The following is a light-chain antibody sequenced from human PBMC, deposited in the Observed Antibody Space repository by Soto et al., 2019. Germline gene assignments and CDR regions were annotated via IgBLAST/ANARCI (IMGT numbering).Light chain of an antibody. CDR3: MQDTHWPWK. V-gene: IGKV2-30*01. CDR1: QSLVYSDGNTY. Sequence: DVVLTQSPLSLPVTLGQPASISCRSSQSLVYSDGNTYLNWFLQRPGQSPRRLIYKVSNRDSGVPDRFSGSGSCTDFTLKISRVEAEDVGVYYCMQDTHWPWKFGQGTKVEIK. CDR2: KVS. J-gene: IGKJ1*01.